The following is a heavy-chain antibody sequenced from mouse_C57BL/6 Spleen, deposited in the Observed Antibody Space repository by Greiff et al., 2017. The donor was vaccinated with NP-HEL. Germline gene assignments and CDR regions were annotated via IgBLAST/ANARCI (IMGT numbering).Heavy chain of an antibody. CDR1: GYTFTDYY. CDR3: ARRGELYAMDY. Sequence: EVQLQQSGPVLVKPGASVKMSCKASGYTFTDYYMNWVKQSHGKSLEWIGVINPYNGGTSYNQKFKGKATLTVDKSSSTAYMELNSLTSEDSAVYYCARRGELYAMDYWGQGTSVTVSS. CDR2: INPYNGGT. V-gene: IGHV1-19*01. J-gene: IGHJ4*01.